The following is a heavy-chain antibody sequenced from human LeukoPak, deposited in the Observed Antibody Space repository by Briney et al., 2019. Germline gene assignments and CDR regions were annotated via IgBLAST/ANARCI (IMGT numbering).Heavy chain of an antibody. CDR3: ATGHSYGYDY. CDR1: GLTFSDFW. J-gene: IGHJ4*02. Sequence: GALLLSCAASGLTFSDFWMHWVRQPPGKGLVWVALVKGDGRTTIYADSVKGRFTISRDNAKNTLYLQMNSLRADDSGVYYCATGHSYGYDYWGQGVLVTVSS. D-gene: IGHD5-18*01. V-gene: IGHV3-74*01. CDR2: VKGDGRTT.